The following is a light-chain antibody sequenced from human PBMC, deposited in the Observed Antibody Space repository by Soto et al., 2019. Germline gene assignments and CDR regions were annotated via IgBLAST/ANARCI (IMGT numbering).Light chain of an antibody. CDR1: SGSIASNY. CDR3: QSYDSSIYVV. V-gene: IGLV6-57*04. Sequence: FMLTQPHSVSESPGKTVTISCTRSSGSIASNYVQWYQQRPGSAPTTVIYEDNQRPSGVPDRFSGSIDSSSNSASLTISGLKTEDEADYYCQSYDSSIYVVFGGGNKLTVL. CDR2: EDN. J-gene: IGLJ2*01.